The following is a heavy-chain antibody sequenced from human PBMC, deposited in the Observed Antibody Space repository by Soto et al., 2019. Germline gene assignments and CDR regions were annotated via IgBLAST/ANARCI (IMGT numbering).Heavy chain of an antibody. CDR3: ARVSVYYGDYELNYFDF. CDR2: ISSSSSYT. V-gene: IGHV3-11*05. J-gene: IGHJ4*02. Sequence: QVQLVESGGGLVKPGGSLRLSCAASGFTFSDYYMSWIRQAPGKGLEWVSYISSSSSYTNYADSVKGRFTISRDNAKTLLYLQRNSMRDEDTAVYYCARVSVYYGDYELNYFDFWVQGTLVTVSS. D-gene: IGHD4-17*01. CDR1: GFTFSDYY.